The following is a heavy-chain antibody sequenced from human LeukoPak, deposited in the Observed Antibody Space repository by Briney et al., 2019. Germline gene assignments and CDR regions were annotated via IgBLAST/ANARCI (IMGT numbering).Heavy chain of an antibody. D-gene: IGHD5-18*01. Sequence: GESLKISCKASGYRFTDYWVGWVRQMPGKGLEWMGIIYPADSDIRYSPSFQGQVTISVDKSINTAYLQWSSLKASDTAIYYSARRYDTYSYNDYWGQGTLITVSS. V-gene: IGHV5-51*01. CDR1: GYRFTDYW. CDR3: ARRYDTYSYNDY. J-gene: IGHJ4*02. CDR2: IYPADSDI.